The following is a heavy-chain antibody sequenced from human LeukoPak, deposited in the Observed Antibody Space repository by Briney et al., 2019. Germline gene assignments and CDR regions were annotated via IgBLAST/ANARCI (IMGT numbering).Heavy chain of an antibody. Sequence: GGSLRLSCAASGFTFSRYRMNWVRQAPGKGLEWVSSISSSSSYIYYADSVKGRFTISRDNAKKSLYLQMNSLRAEDTAVYYCAKDATILHGVYYFDYWGQGTLVTVSS. J-gene: IGHJ4*02. CDR3: AKDATILHGVYYFDY. V-gene: IGHV3-21*01. D-gene: IGHD3-3*01. CDR2: ISSSSSYI. CDR1: GFTFSRYR.